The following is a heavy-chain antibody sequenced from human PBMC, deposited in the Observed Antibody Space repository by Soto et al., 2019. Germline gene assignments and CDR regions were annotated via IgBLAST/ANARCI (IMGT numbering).Heavy chain of an antibody. CDR1: GGTFSSYT. D-gene: IGHD2-2*01. CDR3: AITETEYQMLTMWFDP. Sequence: QVQLVQSGAEVKKPGSSLKVSCKASGGTFSSYTISWVRQAPGQGLEWMGRIIHILGIANYAQKVQGRVTITADKSTSTAYMVLSSLRSEDTAVYYCAITETEYQMLTMWFDPWGPGTLVTLSS. V-gene: IGHV1-69*02. J-gene: IGHJ5*02. CDR2: IIHILGIA.